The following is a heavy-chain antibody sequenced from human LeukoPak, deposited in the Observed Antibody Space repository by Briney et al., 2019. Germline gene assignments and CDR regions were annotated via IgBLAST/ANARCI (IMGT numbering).Heavy chain of an antibody. CDR2: INHSGST. CDR3: ARGRWLLRYFDY. CDR1: GGSFSGYY. V-gene: IGHV4-34*01. J-gene: IGHJ4*02. D-gene: IGHD3-10*01. Sequence: SETLSLTCAVYGGSFSGYYWSWIRQPPGKGLEWIGEINHSGSTNYNPSLKGRVTISVDTSKNQFSLKLSSVTAADTAVYYCARGRWLLRYFDYWGQGTLVTVSS.